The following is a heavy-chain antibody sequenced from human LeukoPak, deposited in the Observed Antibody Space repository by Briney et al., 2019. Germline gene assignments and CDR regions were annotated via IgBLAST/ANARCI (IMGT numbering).Heavy chain of an antibody. V-gene: IGHV4-34*01. CDR1: GGSFSGYY. Sequence: SETLSLTCAVYGGSFSGYYWSWIRQPPGKGLEWIGEINHSGSTNYNPSLKSRVTISVDTSKNQFSLKLSSVTAADTAVYYCARDQSGEDSSDYWGQGTLVTVSS. CDR2: INHSGST. CDR3: ARDQSGEDSSDY. J-gene: IGHJ4*02. D-gene: IGHD2-15*01.